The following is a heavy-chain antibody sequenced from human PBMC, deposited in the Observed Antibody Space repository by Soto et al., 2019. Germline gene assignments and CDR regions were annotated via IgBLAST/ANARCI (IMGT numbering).Heavy chain of an antibody. V-gene: IGHV4-59*08. CDR2: VYYSGST. D-gene: IGHD6-13*01. CDR1: GDSMSSYY. Sequence: SETLSLTCTVSGDSMSSYYWSWIRQPPGKGLEGIGYVYYSGSTNDNPTRKSRVTISVDTSNNQFSPKLSSLTAADTAVYYCASPGSSRQLYHHGTAVWGPGTTLTISS. CDR3: ASPGSSRQLYHHGTAV. J-gene: IGHJ6*02.